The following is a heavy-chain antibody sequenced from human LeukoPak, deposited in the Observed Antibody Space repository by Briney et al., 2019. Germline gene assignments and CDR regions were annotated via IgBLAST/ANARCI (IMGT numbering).Heavy chain of an antibody. CDR1: GFTFSVYY. CDR2: ISGSGDSK. J-gene: IGHJ4*02. V-gene: IGHV3-11*01. CDR3: ARRTYSNYFFDY. D-gene: IGHD4-11*01. Sequence: TGGSLRLSCAASGFTFSVYYMSWIRQAPGKGLEWVSDISGSGDSKFYTDSVKGRFTVSRDNAKNSLYLQMNSLRAEDTAVYYCARRTYSNYFFDYWGLGTLVTVSS.